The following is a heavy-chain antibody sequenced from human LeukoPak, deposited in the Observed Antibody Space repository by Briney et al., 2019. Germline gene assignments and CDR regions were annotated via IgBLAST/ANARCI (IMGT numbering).Heavy chain of an antibody. Sequence: SETLSLTCTVSGGSISSYYWSWIRQPPGKGLEWIGSIYYSGSTYYNPSLKSRVTISVDTSKNQFSLKLSSVTAADTAVYFCARGPYSYDSSGAFDIWGQGTMVTVSS. CDR1: GGSISSYY. CDR2: IYYSGST. V-gene: IGHV4-59*08. CDR3: ARGPYSYDSSGAFDI. D-gene: IGHD3-22*01. J-gene: IGHJ3*02.